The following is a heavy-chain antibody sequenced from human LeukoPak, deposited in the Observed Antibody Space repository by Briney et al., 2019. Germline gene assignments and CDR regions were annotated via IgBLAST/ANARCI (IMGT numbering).Heavy chain of an antibody. CDR1: GFTCSSYC. CDR3: ARDIAVAVGAFDI. CDR2: IKQDGSEK. V-gene: IGHV3-7*03. Sequence: VSLRLSWAASGFTCSSYCMSWVRQAQGKGLEWVANIKQDGSEKYYVDSVKGRFTISRDNAKNSLYLQMNSLRAEDTAVYYCARDIAVAVGAFDIWGQGTMVTVSS. J-gene: IGHJ3*02. D-gene: IGHD6-19*01.